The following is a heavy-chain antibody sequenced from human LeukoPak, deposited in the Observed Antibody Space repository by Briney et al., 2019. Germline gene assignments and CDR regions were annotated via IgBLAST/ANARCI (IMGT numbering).Heavy chain of an antibody. CDR1: GFTFSSYS. J-gene: IGHJ4*02. V-gene: IGHV3-48*01. D-gene: IGHD3-10*01. CDR2: ISSSSSTI. CDR3: ARSDRWFGAYYFDY. Sequence: AGGSLRLSCAASGFTFSSYSMNWVRQAPGKGLEWVSYISSSSSTIYYADSVKGRFTISRDNAKNSLYLQMNSLRAEDTAVYYCARSDRWFGAYYFDYWGQGTLVTVPS.